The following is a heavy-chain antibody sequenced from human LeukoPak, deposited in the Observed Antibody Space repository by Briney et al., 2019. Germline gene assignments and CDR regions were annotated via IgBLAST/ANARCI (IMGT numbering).Heavy chain of an antibody. CDR2: IWYDGSNT. D-gene: IGHD3-10*01. CDR3: ARDPVRGYYYYGMDV. J-gene: IGHJ6*02. CDR1: GFTFSSYG. V-gene: IGHV3-33*01. Sequence: GGSLRLSCAASGFTFSSYGMHWVRQAPGKGLEWVAVIWYDGSNTYYADSVKGRFTISRDNSKNTLYLQMNSLRAEDTAVYYCARDPVRGYYYYGMDVWGQGTTVTVSS.